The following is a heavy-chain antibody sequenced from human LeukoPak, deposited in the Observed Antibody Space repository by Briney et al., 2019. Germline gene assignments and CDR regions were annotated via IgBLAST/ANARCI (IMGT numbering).Heavy chain of an antibody. D-gene: IGHD2-21*01. V-gene: IGHV1-2*02. Sequence: ASVKVSCKASGYTFTCYYMHWVRQAPGQGLEWMGWINPNSGGTNYAQKFQGRVTMTRYTSISTAYMELSRLRSDDTAVYYCARFKVSDWDAFDTWGQRKLVTVSS. CDR3: ARFKVSDWDAFDT. CDR2: INPNSGGT. J-gene: IGHJ3*02. CDR1: GYTFTCYY.